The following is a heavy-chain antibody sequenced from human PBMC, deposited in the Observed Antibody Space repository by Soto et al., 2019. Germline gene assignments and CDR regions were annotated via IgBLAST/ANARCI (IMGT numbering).Heavy chain of an antibody. D-gene: IGHD3-10*01. V-gene: IGHV3-48*03. CDR3: ARGSAPRGWFDP. CDR2: ISSSGSTI. J-gene: IGHJ5*02. Sequence: GGSLRLSCAASGFTFSSYEMNWVRQAPGKGLEWVSYISSSGSTIYYADSVKGRFTISRDNAKNSLYLQMNSLRAEDTAVYYCARGSAPRGWFDPWAREPWSPSPQ. CDR1: GFTFSSYE.